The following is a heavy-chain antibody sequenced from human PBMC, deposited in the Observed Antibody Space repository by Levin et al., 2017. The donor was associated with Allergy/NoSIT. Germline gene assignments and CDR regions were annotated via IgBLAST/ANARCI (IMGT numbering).Heavy chain of an antibody. CDR1: GYTFTSYD. V-gene: IGHV1-8*01. J-gene: IGHJ6*03. CDR2: MNPNSGNT. D-gene: IGHD1-26*01. Sequence: ASVKVSCKASGYTFTSYDINWVRQATGQGLEWMGWMNPNSGNTGYAQKFQGRVTMTRNTSISTAYMELSSLRSEDTAVYYCARVVGDRHYYYYYMDVWGKGTTVTVSS. CDR3: ARVVGDRHYYYYYMDV.